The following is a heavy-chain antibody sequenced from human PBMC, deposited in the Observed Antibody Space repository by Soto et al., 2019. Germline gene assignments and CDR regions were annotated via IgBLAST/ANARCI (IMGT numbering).Heavy chain of an antibody. CDR1: GDSISTNSYA. CDR2: FYYSGST. J-gene: IGHJ4*02. Sequence: SETLSLTCTVSGDSISTNSYAWGRIRQPPGQGLEWIGLFYYSGSTHYNPSLKSRVTISADTSKNQFSLRLNSVTAADTAVYYCARQHYYDSSGYYTWNWGQGTLVTVS. D-gene: IGHD3-22*01. CDR3: ARQHYYDSSGYYTWN. V-gene: IGHV4-39*01.